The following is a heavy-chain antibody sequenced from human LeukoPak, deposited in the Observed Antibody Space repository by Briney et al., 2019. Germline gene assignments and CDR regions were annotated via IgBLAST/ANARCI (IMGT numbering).Heavy chain of an antibody. CDR3: ATYRFGYGMDV. V-gene: IGHV3-23*01. J-gene: IGHJ6*02. CDR2: VSGSGDRT. D-gene: IGHD3-3*01. CDR1: GITFSNYA. Sequence: GGSLRLSCAASGITFSNYAMTWVRQAPGKGLEWVSSVSGSGDRTYYAESVKGRFTISRDNAENTAYLQMNSLRAKDTAVHYCATYRFGYGMDVWGQGTTVTVSS.